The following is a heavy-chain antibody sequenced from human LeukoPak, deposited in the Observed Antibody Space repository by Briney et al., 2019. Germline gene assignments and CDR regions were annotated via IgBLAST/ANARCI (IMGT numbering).Heavy chain of an antibody. CDR2: INHSGST. D-gene: IGHD1-26*01. J-gene: IGHJ3*02. V-gene: IGHV4-34*01. CDR3: ATPYSGGYHGFDI. Sequence: SETLSLTCAVYSGSFSGYYWSWLRQPPGKGLEGGGEINHSGSTYYNPSLKSRVTISVATSKNQFSLKLSSVTAADTAVYYCATPYSGGYHGFDIWGQGTMVTVSS. CDR1: SGSFSGYY.